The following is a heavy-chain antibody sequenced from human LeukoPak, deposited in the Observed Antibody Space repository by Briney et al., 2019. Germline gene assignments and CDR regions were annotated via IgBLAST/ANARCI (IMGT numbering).Heavy chain of an antibody. CDR2: IKSKTDGGTT. Sequence: GGSLRLSCAASGFTFSNAWMSWVRQAPGKGLEWVGRIKSKTDGGTTDYAAPVKGRFTISRDDSKNTLYLQMNSLKTEDTAVYYCTTEIQWLVDIGFDPWGQGTLVTVSS. CDR3: TTEIQWLVDIGFDP. D-gene: IGHD6-19*01. CDR1: GFTFSNAW. J-gene: IGHJ5*02. V-gene: IGHV3-15*01.